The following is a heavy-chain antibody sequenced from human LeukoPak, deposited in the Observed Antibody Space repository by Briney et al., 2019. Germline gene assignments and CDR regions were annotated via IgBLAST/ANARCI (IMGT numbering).Heavy chain of an antibody. Sequence: GGSLRLSCTASGFTFTNYAMHWVRQAPGRGLEWVAVISNDGSNKYHADSVKGRFSISRDNSTNTLYLQMNSLRGEDTAVYHCVKDRYTTGRPFDYWGQGTLVTVSS. CDR1: GFTFTNYA. J-gene: IGHJ4*02. CDR3: VKDRYTTGRPFDY. V-gene: IGHV3-30*18. CDR2: ISNDGSNK. D-gene: IGHD6-19*01.